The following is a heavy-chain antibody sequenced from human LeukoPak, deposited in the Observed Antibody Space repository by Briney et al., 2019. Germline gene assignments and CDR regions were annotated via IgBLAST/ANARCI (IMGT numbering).Heavy chain of an antibody. D-gene: IGHD2-15*01. Sequence: SETLSLTCTVSGGSISSYYWSWIRQPPGKGLEWIGYIYYSGSTNYNPSLKSRVTISVDTSKNQFSLKLRSVTAAETAVYYCARHHWYCSGGSCYYYGMDVWGQGTTVTVSS. CDR1: GGSISSYY. J-gene: IGHJ6*02. V-gene: IGHV4-59*08. CDR3: ARHHWYCSGGSCYYYGMDV. CDR2: IYYSGST.